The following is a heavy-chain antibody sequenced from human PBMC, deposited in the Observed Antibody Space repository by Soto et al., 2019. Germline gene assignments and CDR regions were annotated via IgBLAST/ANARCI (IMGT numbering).Heavy chain of an antibody. CDR3: ARFTYYYDSSGYYFDY. CDR1: GFTFSSYA. J-gene: IGHJ4*02. Sequence: PGGSLRLSCAASGFTFSSYAMHWVRQAPGKGLEWVAVISYDGSNKYYADSVKGRFTISRDNSKNTLYLQMNSLRAEDTAVYYCARFTYYYDSSGYYFDYWGQGTLVTVSS. CDR2: ISYDGSNK. V-gene: IGHV3-30-3*01. D-gene: IGHD3-22*01.